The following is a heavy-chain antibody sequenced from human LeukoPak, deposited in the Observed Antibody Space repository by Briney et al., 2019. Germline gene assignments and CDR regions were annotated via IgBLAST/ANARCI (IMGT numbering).Heavy chain of an antibody. CDR3: ARDCGGGRCSSSTGCWYFDL. Sequence: GGSLRLSCAASGFTFSSYWMSWVRQAPGKGLEWVANIKKDGSETYYVDSVRGRFTISRDNAKNSLYLQMNSLRDEETALYYCARDCGGGRCSSSTGCWYFDLWGRGTLVTVSS. CDR1: GFTFSSYW. D-gene: IGHD2-15*01. V-gene: IGHV3-7*01. J-gene: IGHJ2*01. CDR2: IKKDGSET.